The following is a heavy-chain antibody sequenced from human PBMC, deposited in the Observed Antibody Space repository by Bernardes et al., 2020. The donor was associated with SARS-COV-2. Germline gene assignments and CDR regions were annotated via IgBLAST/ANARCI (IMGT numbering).Heavy chain of an antibody. CDR2: IYYSGST. J-gene: IGHJ6*02. D-gene: IGHD3-9*01. CDR3: ARGKDGSMYYDILTGYYPYYYYYGMDV. V-gene: IGHV4-59*01. Sequence: LSLTCTVSGGSISSYYWSWIRQPPGKGLEWIGYIYYSGSTNYNPSLKSRVTISVDTSKNQFSLKLSSVTAADTAVYYCARGKDGSMYYDILTGYYPYYYYYGMDVWGQGTTVTVSS. CDR1: GGSISSYY.